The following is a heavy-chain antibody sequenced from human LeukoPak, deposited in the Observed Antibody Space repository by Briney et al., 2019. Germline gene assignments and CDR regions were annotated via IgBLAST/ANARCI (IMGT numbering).Heavy chain of an antibody. J-gene: IGHJ4*02. Sequence: ASVKVSCKVSGYTLTELSMHWVRQAPGKGLEWVGGFDPEDGETIYAQKFQGRVTMTEDTSTDTAYMELSSLRSEDTAVYYCATAHLFGWSGYPHPFDYWGQGTLVTVSS. CDR3: ATAHLFGWSGYPHPFDY. CDR2: FDPEDGET. D-gene: IGHD3-3*01. V-gene: IGHV1-24*01. CDR1: GYTLTELS.